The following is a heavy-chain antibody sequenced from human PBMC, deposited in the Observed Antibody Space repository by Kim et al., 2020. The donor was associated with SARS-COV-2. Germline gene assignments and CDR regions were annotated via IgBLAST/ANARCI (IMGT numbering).Heavy chain of an antibody. Sequence: GESPKISCKGSGYSFTSYWISWVRQMPGKGLEWMGRIDPSDSYTNYSPSFQGHVTISADKSISTAYLQWSSLKASDTAMYYCARPAFGGVSLFDYWGQGTLVTVSS. CDR2: IDPSDSYT. CDR3: ARPAFGGVSLFDY. J-gene: IGHJ4*02. V-gene: IGHV5-10-1*01. D-gene: IGHD3-16*01. CDR1: GYSFTSYW.